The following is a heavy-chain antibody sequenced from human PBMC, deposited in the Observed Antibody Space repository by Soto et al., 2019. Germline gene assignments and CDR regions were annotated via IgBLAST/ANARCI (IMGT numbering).Heavy chain of an antibody. Sequence: VTLKESGPVLAKPPETLTLTCTVSGFSLSNARMGVRWIRQPTGKALECLAHIFSNDEKSYSTSLNSRLTISKDTSKSQVVLTMTNMDHVDTATYSCARTSDYYDVFGAFDIWGQGTMVTVSS. CDR3: ARTSDYYDVFGAFDI. V-gene: IGHV2-26*01. CDR2: IFSNDEK. D-gene: IGHD3-22*01. CDR1: GFSLSNARMG. J-gene: IGHJ3*02.